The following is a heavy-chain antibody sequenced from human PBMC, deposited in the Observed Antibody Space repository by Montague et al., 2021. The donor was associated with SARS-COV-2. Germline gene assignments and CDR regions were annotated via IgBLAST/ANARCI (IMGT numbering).Heavy chain of an antibody. J-gene: IGHJ4*02. V-gene: IGHV3-74*01. CDR2: LNGDGSFT. D-gene: IGHD1-20*01. Sequence: SLRLSCADSGFTFSSYSMHWVRQAPGKGLVWVARLNGDGSFTSYMDSVKGRFTISRDNAKNTLYLQMNSLRGEDTAVYYCASFGLNWKDSYWGQGTLVAVSS. CDR3: ASFGLNWKDSY. CDR1: GFTFSSYS.